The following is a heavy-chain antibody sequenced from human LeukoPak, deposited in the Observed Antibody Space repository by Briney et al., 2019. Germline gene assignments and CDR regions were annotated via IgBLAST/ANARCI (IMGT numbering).Heavy chain of an antibody. D-gene: IGHD5-12*01. J-gene: IGHJ4*02. CDR2: INTDGSST. V-gene: IGHV3-74*01. CDR1: GFTFSSYW. Sequence: PGGSLRLSCAASGFTFSSYWMHWVRQAPGKGLVWVSRINTDGSSTSHADSVKGRFTISRDNAKSTLYLQMNSLRAEDTAVYYCARGSTRYGGYEGDYWGQGTLVTVSS. CDR3: ARGSTRYGGYEGDY.